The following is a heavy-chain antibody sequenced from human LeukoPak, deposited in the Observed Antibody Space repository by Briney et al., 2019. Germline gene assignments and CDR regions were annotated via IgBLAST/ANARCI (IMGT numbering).Heavy chain of an antibody. Sequence: GGSLRLXCAASGFTFSNYGMHWVRQAPGKGLEWVAVIWYDGSNTYYADSVKGRFTISRDNSKNTLYLQMNSLRAEDTAVYYCAKDRTAAAAAPQYYFDYWGQGTLVTVSS. CDR1: GFTFSNYG. V-gene: IGHV3-33*06. CDR3: AKDRTAAAAAPQYYFDY. D-gene: IGHD6-13*01. J-gene: IGHJ4*02. CDR2: IWYDGSNT.